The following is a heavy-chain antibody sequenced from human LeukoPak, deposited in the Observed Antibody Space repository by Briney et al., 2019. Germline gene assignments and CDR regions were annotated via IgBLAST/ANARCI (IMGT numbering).Heavy chain of an antibody. CDR1: GFTFSSYS. J-gene: IGHJ4*02. CDR2: ISSSSGTI. Sequence: GGSLRLSCAASGFTFSSYSMNRVRQAPGKGLEWVSYISSSSGTIYYADSVKGRFTISRDNAKNSLYLQMNSLRAEDTAVYYCARAIVVVPAAPVDYWGQGTLVTVSS. V-gene: IGHV3-48*04. D-gene: IGHD2-2*01. CDR3: ARAIVVVPAAPVDY.